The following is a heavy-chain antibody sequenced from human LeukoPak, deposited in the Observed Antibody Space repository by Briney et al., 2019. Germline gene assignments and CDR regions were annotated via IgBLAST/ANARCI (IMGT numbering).Heavy chain of an antibody. Sequence: PGRSLRLSCAASGFTFDDYAMHWVRQAPGKGLEWVSGISWNSGSIGYADSVKGRFTISRDNSKNTLYLQMNSLRAEDTAVYYCARDHGIAVAGSPQFDYWGQGTLVTVSS. CDR1: GFTFDDYA. J-gene: IGHJ4*02. D-gene: IGHD6-19*01. V-gene: IGHV3-9*01. CDR2: ISWNSGSI. CDR3: ARDHGIAVAGSPQFDY.